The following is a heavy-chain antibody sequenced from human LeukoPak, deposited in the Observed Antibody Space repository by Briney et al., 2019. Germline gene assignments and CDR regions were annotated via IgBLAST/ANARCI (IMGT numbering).Heavy chain of an antibody. D-gene: IGHD3-3*01. V-gene: IGHV4-39*01. CDR2: IYYSGTT. CDR1: SGSISSSHYY. Sequence: SETLSLTCTVSSGSISSSHYYWAWIRQPPGKGLEWIGAIYYSGTTYYNPSLESRATISVDASKNQFYLMLNSVTAADTAVYYCARQISDYYYYYLDVWGKGTTVTVSS. CDR3: ARQISDYYYYYLDV. J-gene: IGHJ6*03.